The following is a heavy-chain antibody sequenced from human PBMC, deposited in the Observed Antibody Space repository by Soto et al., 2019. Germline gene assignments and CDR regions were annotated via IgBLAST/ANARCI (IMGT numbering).Heavy chain of an antibody. CDR3: ASSKVVGSSRYRGDYYYYGMDV. CDR1: GYIFTDYY. J-gene: IGHJ6*02. CDR2: INPSGGST. V-gene: IGHV1-46*01. D-gene: IGHD2-2*01. Sequence: QVQLVQSGAEVKKPGASVKVSCKASGYIFTDYYIHWVRQAPGQGLEWMGVINPSGGSTIYAQKFQDRVTMTSDPSTTTIYLVVSSLGSEDTAVYYCASSKVVGSSRYRGDYYYYGMDVWGQGTTVTVSS.